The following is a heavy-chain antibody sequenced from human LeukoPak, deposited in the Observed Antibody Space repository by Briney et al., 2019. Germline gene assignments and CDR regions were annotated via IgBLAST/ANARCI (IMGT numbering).Heavy chain of an antibody. V-gene: IGHV4-59*01. CDR2: ISDNGST. D-gene: IGHD3-10*01. Sequence: SETLSLTCTISGDSISSYYWTWLRQPPGKGLEWIGYISDNGSTKHNPSLMSRVTISVDTPKNQFSLQLTSVTAADTAVYYCARSYGNMVRGLLGDWGQGILVAVSS. CDR1: GDSISSYY. J-gene: IGHJ4*02. CDR3: ARSYGNMVRGLLGD.